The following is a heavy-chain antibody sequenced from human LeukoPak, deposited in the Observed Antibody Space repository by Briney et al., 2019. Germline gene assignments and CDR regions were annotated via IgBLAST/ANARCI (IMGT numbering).Heavy chain of an antibody. V-gene: IGHV4-34*01. CDR2: INHSGST. Sequence: SETLSLTCAVYGGSFSGHYWSWIRQPPGKGLEWIGEINHSGSTNYNPSLKSRVTISVDTSKNQFSLKLSSVTAADTAVYYCARGRRSWFDPWGQGTLVTVSS. D-gene: IGHD1-14*01. J-gene: IGHJ5*02. CDR1: GGSFSGHY. CDR3: ARGRRSWFDP.